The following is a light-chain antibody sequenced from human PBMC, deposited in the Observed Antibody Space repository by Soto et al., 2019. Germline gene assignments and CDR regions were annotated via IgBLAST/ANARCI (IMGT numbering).Light chain of an antibody. CDR2: AAS. Sequence: DIQMTQSTSSLSASVGARVTITCRASHSISSYLNWYQQKPRKAPQLLIYAASSLQRGVPSSFSGSGSGTDFTLTISILQPEDFATYYCQKSYRTLQTFGPGTKVDIK. V-gene: IGKV1-39*01. CDR1: HSISSY. J-gene: IGKJ3*01. CDR3: QKSYRTLQT.